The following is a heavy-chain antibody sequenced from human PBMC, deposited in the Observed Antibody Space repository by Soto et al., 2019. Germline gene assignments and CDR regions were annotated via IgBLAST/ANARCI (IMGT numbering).Heavy chain of an antibody. CDR3: ARLEGLATISYYFDF. D-gene: IGHD3-9*01. V-gene: IGHV4-39*01. CDR2: IYYRGNA. CDR1: DDSIKSDKYF. J-gene: IGHJ4*02. Sequence: PSETLSLTCSVSDDSIKSDKYFLGWVRQPPGKGLEWIGSIYYRGNAYYNPSLQTRVTISLDKSRSQFSLKLNSVTAADSAVYFCARLEGLATISYYFDFWGPGALVTVSS.